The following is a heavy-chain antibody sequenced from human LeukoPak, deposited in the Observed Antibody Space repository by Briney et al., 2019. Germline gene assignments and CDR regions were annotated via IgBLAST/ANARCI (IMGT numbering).Heavy chain of an antibody. V-gene: IGHV3-21*06. J-gene: IGHJ4*02. CDR2: ISSSSTYI. D-gene: IGHD6-13*01. CDR1: GFTFNSYY. CDR3: TRRPYSSSWYYFDY. Sequence: GGSLRLSCAASGFTFNSYYMNWVRQAPGKGLEWVSSISSSSTYIYYADSVKGRFTISRDNAKNSLYLQMSSLRVEDTAVYYCTRRPYSSSWYYFDYWGQGTLVTVSS.